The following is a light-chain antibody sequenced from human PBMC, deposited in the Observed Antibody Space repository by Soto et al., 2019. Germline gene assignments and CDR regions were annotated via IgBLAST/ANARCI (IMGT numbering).Light chain of an antibody. Sequence: DMQMTQSPSTLSASVGDRVTITCRASQNINSWLAWYQQKPGKAPRLLIYKASSLESGVPSRFSGSGSGTEFALTISSLQPDDFASYYCQQYDTAYRTFGQGTRVEIK. CDR3: QQYDTAYRT. CDR1: QNINSW. CDR2: KAS. J-gene: IGKJ1*01. V-gene: IGKV1-5*03.